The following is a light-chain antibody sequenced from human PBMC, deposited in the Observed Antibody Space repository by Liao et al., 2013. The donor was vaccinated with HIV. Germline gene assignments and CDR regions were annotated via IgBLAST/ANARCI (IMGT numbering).Light chain of an antibody. Sequence: SYELTQPPSVSVAPGMTARITCGGNSIGSKSVHWYQQKPGLAPVVVIYYDSDRPSGIPERFSGSNSGNTATLTISRVEAGDEADYYCQLWDSSSDHPYVFGTGTQVTVL. V-gene: IGLV3-21*01. J-gene: IGLJ1*01. CDR1: SIGSKS. CDR2: YDS. CDR3: QLWDSSSDHPYV.